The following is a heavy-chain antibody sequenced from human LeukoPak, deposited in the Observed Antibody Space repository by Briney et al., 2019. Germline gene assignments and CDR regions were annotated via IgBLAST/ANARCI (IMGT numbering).Heavy chain of an antibody. CDR3: AKEGFYYDSSAWGVTFDY. V-gene: IGHV3-23*01. CDR2: ISGSGGST. Sequence: GGSLRLSCAASGFTFSSYAMSWVRQAPGKGLEWVSAISGSGGSTYYADSVKGRLTISRDNSKNTLYLLMNSLRAEDTAVYYCAKEGFYYDSSAWGVTFDYWGQGTLVTVSS. J-gene: IGHJ4*02. D-gene: IGHD3-22*01. CDR1: GFTFSSYA.